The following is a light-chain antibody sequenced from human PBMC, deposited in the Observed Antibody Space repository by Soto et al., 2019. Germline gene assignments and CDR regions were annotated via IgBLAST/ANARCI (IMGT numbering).Light chain of an antibody. Sequence: QSVLTQPPSVSGAPGQRVTISCTGSSSNIVAGYDVHWYQQRPGTAPKLLISGNTNRPSGVPDRFSGSKSGTSASLAITGLQAEDEADYYCQSYDSSLDVFGTGTKLTV. V-gene: IGLV1-40*01. CDR3: QSYDSSLDV. J-gene: IGLJ1*01. CDR1: SSNIVAGYD. CDR2: GNT.